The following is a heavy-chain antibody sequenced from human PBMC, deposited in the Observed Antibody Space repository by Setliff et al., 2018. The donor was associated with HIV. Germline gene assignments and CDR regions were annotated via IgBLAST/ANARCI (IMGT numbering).Heavy chain of an antibody. CDR3: ARGSQWELLPYFDY. Sequence: PSETLSLTCTVSGGSMSSSSYYWGWIRRPPGKGLEWIGSIYYSGSTYYNPSLKSRVTISVDTSKNQFSLKLSSVTAADTAVFYCARGSQWELLPYFDYWGQGTLVTVS. D-gene: IGHD1-26*01. CDR2: IYYSGST. CDR1: GGSMSSSSYY. J-gene: IGHJ4*02. V-gene: IGHV4-39*07.